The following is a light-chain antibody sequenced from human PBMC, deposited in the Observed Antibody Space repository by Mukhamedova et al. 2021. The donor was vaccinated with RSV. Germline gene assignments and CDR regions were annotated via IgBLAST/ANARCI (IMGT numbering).Light chain of an antibody. CDR2: WAS. CDR3: QQYYSTPWT. V-gene: IGKV4-1*01. Sequence: INCKSSQSVLYSSNNKNYLAWYQQKPGQPPKLLIYWASTRESGVPDRFSGSGSGTDFTLTISSLQAEDVAVYYCQQYYSTPWTFG. J-gene: IGKJ1*01. CDR1: QSVLYSSNNKNY.